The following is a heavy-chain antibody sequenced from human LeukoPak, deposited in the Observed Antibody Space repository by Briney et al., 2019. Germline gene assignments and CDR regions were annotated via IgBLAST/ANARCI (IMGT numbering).Heavy chain of an antibody. CDR1: GYTFTDYY. Sequence: GASVKVSCKASGYTFTDYYMHWVQQAPGKGLEWMGLVDPEDGETIYAEKFQGRVTITADTSTDTAYMELSSLRSEDTAVYYCATEGIGAVVVFDYWGQGTLVTVSS. V-gene: IGHV1-69-2*01. D-gene: IGHD3-22*01. CDR2: VDPEDGET. J-gene: IGHJ4*02. CDR3: ATEGIGAVVVFDY.